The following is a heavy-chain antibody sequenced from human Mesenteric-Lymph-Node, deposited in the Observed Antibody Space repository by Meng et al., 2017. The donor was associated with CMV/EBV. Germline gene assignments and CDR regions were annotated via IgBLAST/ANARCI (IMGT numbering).Heavy chain of an antibody. D-gene: IGHD2-21*01. V-gene: IGHV3-21*01. CDR3: ARVFVVEDDFTGMDV. CDR1: GFAFSSYS. CDR2: ISSSSTYI. J-gene: IGHJ6*02. Sequence: GGSLRLSCAASGFAFSSYSMNWVRQAPGKGLEWVSSISSSSTYIYYTDSVKGRFTISRDNAKNSLYLQMNSLRAEDTAVYYCARVFVVEDDFTGMDVWGQGTTVTVSS.